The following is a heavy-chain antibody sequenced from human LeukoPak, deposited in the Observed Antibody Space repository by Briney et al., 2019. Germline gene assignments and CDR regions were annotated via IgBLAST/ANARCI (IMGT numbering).Heavy chain of an antibody. Sequence: PGESLKISCMGSGYRFTIYWIGWVRQMPGKGLEWMWITFHDESNIRSSPTFKGQFTISADKSVSSAYMQWSSLQSSDTAMYYCTRPRDGYYPYYFDYWGQGTLVTVSS. CDR2: TFHDESNI. D-gene: IGHD3-22*01. J-gene: IGHJ4*02. CDR3: TRPRDGYYPYYFDY. V-gene: IGHV5-51*01. CDR1: GYRFTIYW.